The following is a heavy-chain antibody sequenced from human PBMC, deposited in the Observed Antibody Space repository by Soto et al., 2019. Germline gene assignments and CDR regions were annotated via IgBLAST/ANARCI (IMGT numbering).Heavy chain of an antibody. CDR3: ARASAVPSAMNWFDP. D-gene: IGHD2-2*01. CDR1: GLTFCDYY. CDR2: ISSSGSTI. Sequence: GGSLKLSSAASGLTFCDYYMSWIRQAPGKGLEWVSYISSSGSTIYYAESVKGRFTISRDNSKNTLYLQMNSLRTEDTAVYYCARASAVPSAMNWFDPWGQGTLVTVSS. J-gene: IGHJ5*02. V-gene: IGHV3-11*04.